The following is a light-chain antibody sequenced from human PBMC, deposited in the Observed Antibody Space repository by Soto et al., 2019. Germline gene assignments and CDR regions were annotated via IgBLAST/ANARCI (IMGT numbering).Light chain of an antibody. Sequence: QSVLTQPASMSGSPGQSITTSCTGTSTDFVSYNRVSWYQQPPGTAPKLMIYEVSKRPSGVPDRFSGSKSGNTASLTISGLQAADEADYYCSLYTSENAYVFGTGTKVTVL. CDR3: SLYTSENAYV. J-gene: IGLJ1*01. CDR1: STDFVSYNR. V-gene: IGLV2-18*01. CDR2: EVS.